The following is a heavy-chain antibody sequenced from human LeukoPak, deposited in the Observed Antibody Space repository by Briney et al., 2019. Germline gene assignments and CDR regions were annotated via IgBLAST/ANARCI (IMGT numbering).Heavy chain of an antibody. V-gene: IGHV4-34*01. CDR2: INHSGST. CDR1: GGSFSGYY. Sequence: PSETLSLTCAVYGGSFSGYYWSWIRQPPGKGLEWIGEINHSGSTNYNPSLKSRVTISVDTSKNQFSLKLSSVTAADTAVYYCARGRGIAARPWIDYWDQGTLVTVSS. CDR3: ARGRGIAARPWIDY. J-gene: IGHJ4*02. D-gene: IGHD6-6*01.